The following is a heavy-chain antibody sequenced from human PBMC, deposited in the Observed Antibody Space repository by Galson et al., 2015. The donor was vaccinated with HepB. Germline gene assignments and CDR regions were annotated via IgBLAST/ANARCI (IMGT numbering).Heavy chain of an antibody. V-gene: IGHV3-23*01. Sequence: SLRLSCAASGFTFSSYAMSWVRQAPGKGLEWVSAISGSGGSTYYADSVKGRFTISRDNSKNTLYLQMNSLRAEDTAVYYCAKDCIVVVPAEDAFDIWGQGTMVTVSS. CDR3: AKDCIVVVPAEDAFDI. CDR2: ISGSGGST. CDR1: GFTFSSYA. D-gene: IGHD2-2*01. J-gene: IGHJ3*02.